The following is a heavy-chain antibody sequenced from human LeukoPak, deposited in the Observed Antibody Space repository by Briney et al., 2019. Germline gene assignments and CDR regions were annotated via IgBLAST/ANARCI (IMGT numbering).Heavy chain of an antibody. CDR3: ARELEGLGYYYYGMDV. V-gene: IGHV4-31*03. CDR2: IYYSGST. Sequence: SQTLSLTRIVSGGSISSGVYYWRWIRQHPGKGLEWIGYIYYSGSTYYNPSLKSRVTISVDTSKNQFSLKLSSVIAADTAVYYCARELEGLGYYYYGMDVWGQGTTVTVSS. J-gene: IGHJ6*02. CDR1: GGSISSGVYY. D-gene: IGHD2-21*01.